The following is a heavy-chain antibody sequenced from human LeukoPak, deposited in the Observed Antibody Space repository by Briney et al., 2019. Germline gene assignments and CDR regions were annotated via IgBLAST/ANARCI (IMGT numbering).Heavy chain of an antibody. V-gene: IGHV4-31*03. J-gene: IGHJ5*02. CDR1: GGSISSGGYY. CDR3: ARHDSGVYDFWSGPQSGWFDP. CDR2: IYYSGST. D-gene: IGHD3-3*01. Sequence: SQTLSLTCTVSGGSISSGGYYWSWIRQHPGKGLEWIGYIYYSGSTNYNPSLKSRVTISVDTSKNQFSLKLSSVTAADTAVYYCARHDSGVYDFWSGPQSGWFDPWGQGTLVTVSS.